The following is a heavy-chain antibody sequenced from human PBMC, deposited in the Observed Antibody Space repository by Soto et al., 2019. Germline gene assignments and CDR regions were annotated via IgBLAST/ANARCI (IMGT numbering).Heavy chain of an antibody. CDR1: GFTFSSYG. CDR2: IWYDGSNK. V-gene: IGHV3-33*01. Sequence: GGSLRLSCAASGFTFSSYGMHWVRQAPGKGLAWGAVIWYDGSNKYYADSVKGRFTISRDNSKNTLYLQMNSLRAEDTAVYYCARGGGYRYCSSTSCPNYYYYFYGMAVWGQGTTVTVSS. D-gene: IGHD2-2*01. J-gene: IGHJ6*02. CDR3: ARGGGYRYCSSTSCPNYYYYFYGMAV.